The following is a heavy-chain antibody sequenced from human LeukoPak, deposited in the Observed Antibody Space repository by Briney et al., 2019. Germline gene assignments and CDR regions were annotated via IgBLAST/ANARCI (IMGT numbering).Heavy chain of an antibody. Sequence: GESLRISCKGSGYSFTSYWISWVRQLPGKGLEWMGRIDPSDSYTNYSPSFQGHVTISADKSISTAYLQWSSLKASDTAMYYCARQGTMVRSFGYWGQGTLVTVSS. D-gene: IGHD3-10*01. J-gene: IGHJ4*02. CDR3: ARQGTMVRSFGY. CDR1: GYSFTSYW. V-gene: IGHV5-10-1*01. CDR2: IDPSDSYT.